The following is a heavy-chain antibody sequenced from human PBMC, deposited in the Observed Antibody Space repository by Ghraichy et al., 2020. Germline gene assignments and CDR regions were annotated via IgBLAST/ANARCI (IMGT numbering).Heavy chain of an antibody. J-gene: IGHJ3*01. CDR3: ARSDNFRALDL. Sequence: LTCVASGFAFSSYGFHWVRQAPGKGLEWISYISFTSNTIYYADSVEGRFTISRDNAKNSLYLQMNSLRHEDTAVYFCARSDNFRALDLWGQGTLVTVSS. V-gene: IGHV3-48*02. CDR1: GFAFSSYG. CDR2: ISFTSNTI. D-gene: IGHD5-24*01.